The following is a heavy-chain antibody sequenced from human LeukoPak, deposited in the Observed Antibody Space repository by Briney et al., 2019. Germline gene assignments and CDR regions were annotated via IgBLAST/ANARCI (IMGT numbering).Heavy chain of an antibody. Sequence: GRSLRLSCAASGFTFSSYAMHWVRQAPSKGLAGVAVISYDGSNKYYADSLKGRYTISRDNSKNTLYLQMNSLRAEDTAVYYCARERGSVVVGIMGEGGLDAFDIWGQGTMVTVSS. V-gene: IGHV3-30-3*01. CDR3: ARERGSVVVGIMGEGGLDAFDI. J-gene: IGHJ3*02. CDR2: ISYDGSNK. D-gene: IGHD3-22*01. CDR1: GFTFSSYA.